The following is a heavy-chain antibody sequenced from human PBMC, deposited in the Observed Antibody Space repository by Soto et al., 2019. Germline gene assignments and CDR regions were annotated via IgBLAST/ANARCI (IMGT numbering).Heavy chain of an antibody. D-gene: IGHD3-16*02. CDR2: ISYDGSKQ. Sequence: QVHLVESGGGVVQPGRSLRLSCAASGFTFNNYAFHWVRQAPGKGLEWVALISYDGSKQYYGDSVQGRFTMSRDNSKNTLFLQMNSLRPEDTAVYYCAKTIGLRLGELSPDFWGQGTLVTVSS. J-gene: IGHJ4*02. V-gene: IGHV3-30*18. CDR1: GFTFNNYA. CDR3: AKTIGLRLGELSPDF.